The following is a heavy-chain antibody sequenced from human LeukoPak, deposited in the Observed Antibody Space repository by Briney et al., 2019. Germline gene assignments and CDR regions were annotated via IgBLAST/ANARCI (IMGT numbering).Heavy chain of an antibody. Sequence: GGSLRLSCAASEFTFTTYSMAWVRQAPGKGLEWVSSISSSATYRYYADSVNGRFTISRDDPKNSLYLQMNSLRAEDTAVYYCAKEHVLRYFDWLLYPIDYWGQGTLVTVSS. CDR1: EFTFTTYS. V-gene: IGHV3-21*01. J-gene: IGHJ4*02. D-gene: IGHD3-9*01. CDR3: AKEHVLRYFDWLLYPIDY. CDR2: ISSSATYR.